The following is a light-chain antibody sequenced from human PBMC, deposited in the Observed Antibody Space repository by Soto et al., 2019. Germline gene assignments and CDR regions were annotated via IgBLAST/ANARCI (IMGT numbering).Light chain of an antibody. CDR1: QSLNSN. V-gene: IGKV3-15*01. CDR2: GAS. CDR3: QQYNSWPPIT. J-gene: IGKJ5*01. Sequence: EIVLTQSPGTLSLSPGERATLSCRASQSLNSNLAWYQQKPGQVPRLLIYGASTRATNIPARFSGSGSGTEFTLTISSLQSEDFAVYYCQQYNSWPPITFGQGTRLEIK.